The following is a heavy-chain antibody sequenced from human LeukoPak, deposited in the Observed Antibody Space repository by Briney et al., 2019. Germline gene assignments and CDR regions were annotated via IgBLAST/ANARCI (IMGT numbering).Heavy chain of an antibody. CDR2: ISSSGSTI. Sequence: GGSLRLSCAASGFTFSDYYMSWIRQAPGKGLEWVSYISSSGSTIYYADSVKGRFTISRDNAKNSLYLQMNSLRAEDTAVYYCARDYYYGSGSYYNDYWGQGTLVTVSS. V-gene: IGHV3-11*04. D-gene: IGHD3-10*01. CDR1: GFTFSDYY. CDR3: ARDYYYGSGSYYNDY. J-gene: IGHJ4*02.